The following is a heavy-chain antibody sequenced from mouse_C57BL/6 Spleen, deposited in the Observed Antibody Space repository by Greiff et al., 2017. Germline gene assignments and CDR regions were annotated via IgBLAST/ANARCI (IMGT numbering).Heavy chain of an antibody. D-gene: IGHD1-3*01. CDR1: GFTFSSYA. J-gene: IGHJ2*01. V-gene: IGHV5-4*01. Sequence: EVQLVESGGGLVKPGGSLKLSCAASGFTFSSYAMSWVRQTPEKRLEWVATISDGGSYTYYPDNVKGRFTISRDNAKNNLYLQMSHLKSEDTAMYYCASGVAPWGQGTTLTVSS. CDR2: ISDGGSYT. CDR3: ASGVAP.